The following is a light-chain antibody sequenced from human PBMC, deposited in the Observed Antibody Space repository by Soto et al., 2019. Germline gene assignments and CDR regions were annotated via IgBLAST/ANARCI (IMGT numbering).Light chain of an antibody. CDR3: QQRGDWPWT. V-gene: IGKV3-11*01. CDR2: DTF. J-gene: IGKJ1*01. CDR1: QSVNNY. Sequence: EIVLTQSPGTLSLSPGERATLSCRASQSVNNYLAWYQHKPGQAPRLLIYDTFNRATGIPAKFSGSGSGTDFTLTISSLDPEDFAIYYCQQRGDWPWTFGQGTKVDIK.